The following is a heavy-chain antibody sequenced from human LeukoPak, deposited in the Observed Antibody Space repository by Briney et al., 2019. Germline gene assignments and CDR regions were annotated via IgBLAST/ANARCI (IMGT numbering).Heavy chain of an antibody. V-gene: IGHV5-51*01. CDR1: GYSFTSYW. J-gene: IGHJ6*03. Sequence: GESLKISCKGSGYSFTSYWIGWVRQMPGKGLEWIGITYPGDSDTRYSPSFQGQVTISADKSISTAYLQWSSLKASDTAMYYCARHSSTKYYYMDVWGKGTTVTVSS. CDR3: ARHSSTKYYYMDV. CDR2: TYPGDSDT. D-gene: IGHD1-14*01.